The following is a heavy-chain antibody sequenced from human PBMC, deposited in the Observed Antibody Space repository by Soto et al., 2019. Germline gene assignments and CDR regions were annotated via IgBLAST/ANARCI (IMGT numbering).Heavy chain of an antibody. CDR1: GYTFTNYW. D-gene: IGHD4-17*01. CDR2: LDPSDSFT. CDR3: SRQKAAVTHAFDL. J-gene: IGHJ3*01. V-gene: IGHV5-10-1*01. Sequence: PGESLKISCKGSGYTFTNYWISWVRQTPGKGLEWLGRLDPSDSFTSHSPAFQGHVTISSDKSISTTYLQWNSLKASDTAMYYCSRQKAAVTHAFDLWGPGTMVTVSS.